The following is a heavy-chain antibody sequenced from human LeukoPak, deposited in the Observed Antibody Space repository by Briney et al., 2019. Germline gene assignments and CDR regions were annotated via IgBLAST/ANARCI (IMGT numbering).Heavy chain of an antibody. J-gene: IGHJ3*02. CDR1: GYSFTTYW. Sequence: GESLKISCKGSGYSFTTYWIGWVRQMPGKGLEWMGIIYPGDSDTRYGPSFQGQVTISADKSISTAYLQWSSLKASDTAMYYCARQTRYSSSGHDAFDIWGQGTMVTVSS. CDR3: ARQTRYSSSGHDAFDI. V-gene: IGHV5-51*01. CDR2: IYPGDSDT. D-gene: IGHD6-13*01.